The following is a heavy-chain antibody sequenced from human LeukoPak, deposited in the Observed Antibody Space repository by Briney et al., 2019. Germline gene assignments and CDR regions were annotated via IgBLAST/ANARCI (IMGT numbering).Heavy chain of an antibody. CDR3: ARDIRSGSEY. CDR1: GGSINNYY. CDR2: IYYSGTT. D-gene: IGHD6-19*01. Sequence: PSETLSLTCTVSGGSINNYYWSWIRQPPGKGLEWIGYIYYSGTTNHNPSLKSRVTISVDTSKNQFSLKLSSVTAADTAVYYCARDIRSGSEYWGQGTLVTVSS. J-gene: IGHJ4*02. V-gene: IGHV4-59*01.